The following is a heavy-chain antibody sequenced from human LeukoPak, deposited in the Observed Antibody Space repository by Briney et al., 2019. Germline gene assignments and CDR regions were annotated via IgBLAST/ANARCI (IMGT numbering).Heavy chain of an antibody. CDR2: ISGSGGST. CDR3: AKTSKGDLLRELTMGYYFDY. D-gene: IGHD1-7*01. V-gene: IGHV3-23*01. CDR1: GFTFSSYA. J-gene: IGHJ4*02. Sequence: GGSLRLSCAASGFTFSSYAMSWVRQAPGKGLEWVSAISGSGGSTYYADSVKGRFTISRDNSKNTLYLQMNSLRAENTAVYYCAKTSKGDLLRELTMGYYFDYWGQGTLVTVSP.